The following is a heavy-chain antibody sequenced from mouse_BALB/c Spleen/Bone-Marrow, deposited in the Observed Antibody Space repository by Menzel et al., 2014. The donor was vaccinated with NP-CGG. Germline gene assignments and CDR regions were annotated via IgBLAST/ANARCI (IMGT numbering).Heavy chain of an antibody. CDR1: GFGFSRYW. J-gene: IGHJ2*01. D-gene: IGHD2-1*01. CDR3: ARQGYYGKGDY. CDR2: INPDSSTI. V-gene: IGHV4-1*02. Sequence: EVMLVESGGGLVQPGGSLKLSCAASGFGFSRYWMSWVRQAPGKGLEWIGEINPDSSTINYTPSLKDKFIISRDNAKNMLYLQMSKVRSEDTALYYCARQGYYGKGDYWGQGTTLTVSS.